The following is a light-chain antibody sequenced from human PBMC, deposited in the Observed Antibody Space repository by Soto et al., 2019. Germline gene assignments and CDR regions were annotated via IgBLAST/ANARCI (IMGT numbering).Light chain of an antibody. CDR2: GAS. Sequence: EIVMTQSPATLSVSPGERATLSCRASQSISSNLGWYQQRPGQAPRLLIYGASTRATGIPARFSGSGSGTEFSRTISSLQSEDFAVYYCQQYNTWRSITFGQGTRLEIK. CDR1: QSISSN. J-gene: IGKJ5*01. CDR3: QQYNTWRSIT. V-gene: IGKV3-15*01.